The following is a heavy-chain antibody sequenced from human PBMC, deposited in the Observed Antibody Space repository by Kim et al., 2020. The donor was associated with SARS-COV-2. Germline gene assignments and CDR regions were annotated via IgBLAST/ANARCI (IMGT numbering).Heavy chain of an antibody. D-gene: IGHD6-13*01. CDR1: GGSISSGGYY. Sequence: SETLSLTCTVSGGSISSGGYYWSWIRQHPGKGLEWIGYIYYSGSTYYNPSLKSRVTISVDTSKNQFSLKLSSVTAADTAVYYCARSSSWARSGMDVWGQRTTVTVSS. CDR2: IYYSGST. V-gene: IGHV4-31*03. J-gene: IGHJ6*02. CDR3: ARSSSWARSGMDV.